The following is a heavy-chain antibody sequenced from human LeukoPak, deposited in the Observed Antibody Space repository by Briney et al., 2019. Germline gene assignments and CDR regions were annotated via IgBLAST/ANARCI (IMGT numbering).Heavy chain of an antibody. CDR2: IIPIFGTA. CDR3: ARDNYYDIACFDY. J-gene: IGHJ4*02. Sequence: SVKVSCKASGGTFSSYAISWVRQAPGQGLEWMGGIIPIFGTANYAQKFQGRVTITADESTSTAYMELSSLRSEDTAVYYCARDNYYDIACFDYLGQGTLVIVSS. D-gene: IGHD3-22*01. V-gene: IGHV1-69*01. CDR1: GGTFSSYA.